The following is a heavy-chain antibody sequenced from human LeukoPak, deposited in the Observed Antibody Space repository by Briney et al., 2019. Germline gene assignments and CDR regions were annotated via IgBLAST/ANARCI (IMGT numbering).Heavy chain of an antibody. CDR2: IYHSGST. Sequence: SETLSLTCAVSGGSISSSNWWSWVRQPPGKGLEWIGEIYHSGSTNYNPSLKSRVTISVDKSKNQFSLKLSSVTAADTAVYYCARLFGYCSGGSCYPHYFDYWGQGTLVTVSS. CDR1: GGSISSSNW. V-gene: IGHV4-4*02. J-gene: IGHJ4*02. CDR3: ARLFGYCSGGSCYPHYFDY. D-gene: IGHD2-15*01.